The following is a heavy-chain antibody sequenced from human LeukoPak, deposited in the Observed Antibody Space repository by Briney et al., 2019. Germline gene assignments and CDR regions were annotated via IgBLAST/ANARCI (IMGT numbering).Heavy chain of an antibody. CDR1: GFTFSSYA. CDR3: ARRDPLSYQLGTLNFDH. CDR2: ISGLNNDM. Sequence: GGSLRLSCAASGFTFSSYAMTWVRQAPGKGLEWVSLISGLNNDMYYADSVKGRFTISRDNAKNSLYLEMNSLTAEDTAVYYCARRDPLSYQLGTLNFDHWGQGTLVTVSS. J-gene: IGHJ4*02. D-gene: IGHD1-26*01. V-gene: IGHV3-21*01.